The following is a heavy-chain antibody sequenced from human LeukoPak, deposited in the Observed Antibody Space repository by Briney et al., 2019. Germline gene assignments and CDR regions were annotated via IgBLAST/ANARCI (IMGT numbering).Heavy chain of an antibody. D-gene: IGHD4-23*01. V-gene: IGHV4-34*01. J-gene: IGHJ3*02. CDR3: VRGGTNDYGGNSGIDAFDI. Sequence: SETLSLTCTVSGGSISSYYWSWIRQPPGKGLEWIGEINHSGSTNYNPSLKSRVTISVDTSKNQFSLKLSSVTAADTAVYYCVRGGTNDYGGNSGIDAFDIWGQGTMVTVSS. CDR1: GGSISSYY. CDR2: INHSGST.